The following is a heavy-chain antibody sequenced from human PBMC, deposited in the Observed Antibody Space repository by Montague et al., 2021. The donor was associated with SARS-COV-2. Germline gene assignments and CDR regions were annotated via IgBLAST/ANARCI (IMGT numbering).Heavy chain of an antibody. D-gene: IGHD1-26*01. V-gene: IGHV4-61*02. CDR1: GGSISGGNYY. CDR3: AREVGRYYDWRPDS. CDR2: IYTSGST. Sequence: TLSLTCTVSGGSISGGNYYWSWIRQPAGKGLEWIGRIYTSGSTNYNPSLKSRVTISADTSKNQFSLKLSSMTAADTAVYYCAREVGRYYDWRPDSGGQGTLVTVSS. J-gene: IGHJ4*02.